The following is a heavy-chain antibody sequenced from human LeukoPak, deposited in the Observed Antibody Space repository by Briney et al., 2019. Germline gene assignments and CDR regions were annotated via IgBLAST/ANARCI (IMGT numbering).Heavy chain of an antibody. D-gene: IGHD1-1*01. V-gene: IGHV5-10-1*01. Sequence: PGESLKLPWKGSGYSFTSYWITWVPQIPGKGLEWMGTIDPSDSYTSYSPSFQGHVTISADKSISTAYLQWSILKASDTAMYYCARHGVQVERRCVFDPWGQGTLVTVSS. CDR2: IDPSDSYT. CDR1: GYSFTSYW. J-gene: IGHJ5*02. CDR3: ARHGVQVERRCVFDP.